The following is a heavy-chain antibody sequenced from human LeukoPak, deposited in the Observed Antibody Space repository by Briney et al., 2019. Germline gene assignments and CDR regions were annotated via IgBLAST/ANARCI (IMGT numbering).Heavy chain of an antibody. CDR2: IRYDGSNK. V-gene: IGHV3-30*02. CDR1: GFTFSSYG. D-gene: IGHD2-2*02. CDR3: AKGGLLGYCSSTSCYTSS. J-gene: IGHJ4*02. Sequence: GGSLRLSCAASGFTFSSYGMHWVRQAPGKGLEWVAFIRYDGSNKYYADSVKGRFTISRDNFKNTLYLQMNSLRAEDTAVYYCAKGGLLGYCSSTSCYTSSWGQGTLVTVSS.